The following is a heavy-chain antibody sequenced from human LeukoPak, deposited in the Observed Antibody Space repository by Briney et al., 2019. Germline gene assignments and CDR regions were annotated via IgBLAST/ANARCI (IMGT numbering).Heavy chain of an antibody. CDR2: INHSGST. CDR1: GGSFSGYY. V-gene: IGHV4-34*01. CDR3: ARAEVAFDI. Sequence: SETLSLTCAVYGGSFSGYYWSWIRQPPGKGLEWIGEINHSGSTNYNPSLKSRVTISVDTSKNQFSLKLSSVAAADTAVYYCARAEVAFDIWGQGTIVTVSS. J-gene: IGHJ3*02.